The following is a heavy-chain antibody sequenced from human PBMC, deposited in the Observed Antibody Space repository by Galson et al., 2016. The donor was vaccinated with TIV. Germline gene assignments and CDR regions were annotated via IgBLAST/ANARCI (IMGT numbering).Heavy chain of an antibody. CDR2: ISYDGTNR. Sequence: SLRLSCAASGFTFSTYAMYWVRQSQSKGLEWVAFISYDGTNRYYADSVKGRFTVSRDSSKNTLYLQLNILRPEDTAVYYCAREVGGKGSYWGQGTLVTVSS. CDR1: GFTFSTYA. D-gene: IGHD6-19*01. CDR3: AREVGGKGSY. V-gene: IGHV3-30*04. J-gene: IGHJ4*02.